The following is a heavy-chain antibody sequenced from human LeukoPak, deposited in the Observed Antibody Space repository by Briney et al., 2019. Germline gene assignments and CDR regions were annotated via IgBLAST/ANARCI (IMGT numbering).Heavy chain of an antibody. V-gene: IGHV3-23*01. CDR2: ISGSGGST. J-gene: IGHJ4*02. CDR3: ARDGSARPEHY. Sequence: GGSLRLSCAASGFPFSSYAMSWVRQAPGKGLEWVSAISGSGGSTYYADSVKGRFTISRDNFKNTVYLQMNFLRAEDTAVYYCARDGSARPEHYWGQGTRVTVSS. CDR1: GFPFSSYA. D-gene: IGHD6-6*01.